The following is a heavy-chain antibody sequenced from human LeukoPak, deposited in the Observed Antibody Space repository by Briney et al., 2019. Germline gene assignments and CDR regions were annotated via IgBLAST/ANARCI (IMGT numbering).Heavy chain of an antibody. D-gene: IGHD2-21*01. CDR3: ARADRLHGGPYLIGP. J-gene: IGHJ5*02. CDR2: INPNSGGT. V-gene: IGHV1-2*02. CDR1: GYSFTDYY. Sequence: ASVEVSCKTSGYSFTDYYMHWVRQAPGQGLEWMGWINPNSGGTSAAQKFQGRATMTRDTSITTVYMEVSWLTSDDTAIYYCARADRLHGGPYLIGPWGQGTLVTVSS.